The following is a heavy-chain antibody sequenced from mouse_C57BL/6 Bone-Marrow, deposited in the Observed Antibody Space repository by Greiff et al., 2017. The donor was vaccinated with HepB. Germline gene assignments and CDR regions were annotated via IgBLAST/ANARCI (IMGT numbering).Heavy chain of an antibody. V-gene: IGHV14-4*01. D-gene: IGHD3-2*02. CDR3: TTRGVAAQAPDY. Sequence: VQLQQSGAELVRPGASVKLSCTASGFNIKDYYMHWVKQRPEQGLEWIGWIDPENGDTEYASKFQGKATITADTSSNTAYLQLSSLTSEDTAVYYCTTRGVAAQAPDYWGQGTTLTVSS. J-gene: IGHJ2*01. CDR2: IDPENGDT. CDR1: GFNIKDYY.